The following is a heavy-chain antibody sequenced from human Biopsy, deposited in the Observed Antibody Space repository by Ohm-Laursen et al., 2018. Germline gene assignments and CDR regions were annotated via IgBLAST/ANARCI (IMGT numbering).Heavy chain of an antibody. CDR2: VYNGGIT. V-gene: IGHV4-59*01. CDR1: GGSIISYY. J-gene: IGHJ6*02. Sequence: SDTLSLTCSVSGGSIISYYWTWIRQPPGKGLEWIGHVYNGGITNYNPSLKSRVTISKDTSKNQFSLNLNSVTAADTAVYYCARDFRAGSGFLRSNNYYCGMDVWGPGTRVTVSS. D-gene: IGHD5-24*01. CDR3: ARDFRAGSGFLRSNNYYCGMDV.